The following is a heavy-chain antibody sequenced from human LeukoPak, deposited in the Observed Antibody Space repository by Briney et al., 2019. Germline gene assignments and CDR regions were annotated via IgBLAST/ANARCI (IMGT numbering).Heavy chain of an antibody. CDR2: IIPIFGTA. CDR3: ARAPPDPDSGSYYWFDP. D-gene: IGHD1-26*01. CDR1: GGTFSSYA. J-gene: IGHJ5*02. Sequence: ASVTVSCKASGGTFSSYAISWVRQAPGQGLEWMGGIIPIFGTANYAQKFQGRVTITTDESTSTAYMELSSLRSEDTAVYYCARAPPDPDSGSYYWFDPWGQGTLVTVSS. V-gene: IGHV1-69*05.